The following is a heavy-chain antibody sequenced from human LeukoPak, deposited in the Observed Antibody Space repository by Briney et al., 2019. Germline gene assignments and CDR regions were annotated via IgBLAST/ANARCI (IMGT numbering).Heavy chain of an antibody. V-gene: IGHV1-24*01. CDR2: FDPEDGET. J-gene: IGHJ4*02. Sequence: ASVKVSCKVSGYTLTELSMHWVRQAPGKGLEWMGGFDPEDGETIYAQKFQGRVTMTEDTSTDTAYMELSSLRSEDTVVYYCATGYDSSGYYPNWGQGTLVTVSS. D-gene: IGHD3-22*01. CDR1: GYTLTELS. CDR3: ATGYDSSGYYPN.